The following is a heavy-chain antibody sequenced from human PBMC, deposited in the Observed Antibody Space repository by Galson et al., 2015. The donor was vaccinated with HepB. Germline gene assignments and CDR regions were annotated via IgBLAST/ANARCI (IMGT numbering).Heavy chain of an antibody. CDR2: IKSKTDGGTT. D-gene: IGHD3-22*01. Sequence: SLRLSCAASGFTFSNAWMSWVRQAPGKGLEWVGRIKSKTDGGTTDYAAPVKGRFTISRDDSKNTLYLQMNSLKTEDTAVYYCTTDLSILGTMIVVAIDYWCQGTLVTVSS. CDR1: GFTFSNAW. CDR3: TTDLSILGTMIVVAIDY. J-gene: IGHJ4*02. V-gene: IGHV3-15*01.